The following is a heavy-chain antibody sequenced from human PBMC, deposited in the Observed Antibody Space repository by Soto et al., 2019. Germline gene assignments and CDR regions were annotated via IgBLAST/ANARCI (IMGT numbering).Heavy chain of an antibody. D-gene: IGHD3-10*01. J-gene: IGHJ3*02. CDR2: ISGSGGST. V-gene: IGHV3-23*01. CDR3: AKDIYGSGMVLEAFDI. Sequence: GGSLRLSCAASGFTFSSYAMSWVRQAPGKGLEWVSAISGSGGSTYYADSVKGRFTISRDNSKNTLYLQMNSLRAEDTAVYYCAKDIYGSGMVLEAFDIWGQGTMVTVSS. CDR1: GFTFSSYA.